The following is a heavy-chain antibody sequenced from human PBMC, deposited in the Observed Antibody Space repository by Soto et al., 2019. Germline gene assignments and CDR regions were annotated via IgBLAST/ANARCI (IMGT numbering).Heavy chain of an antibody. Sequence: ASVKVSCKASGYTFTGYYMHWVLQAPGQGLEWMGWINPNSGGTNYAQKFQGRVTMTRDTSISTAYMELSRLRSDDTAVYYCARDNLFRLNWFDPWGQGTLVTVSS. D-gene: IGHD3-10*02. CDR2: INPNSGGT. CDR1: GYTFTGYY. CDR3: ARDNLFRLNWFDP. V-gene: IGHV1-2*02. J-gene: IGHJ5*02.